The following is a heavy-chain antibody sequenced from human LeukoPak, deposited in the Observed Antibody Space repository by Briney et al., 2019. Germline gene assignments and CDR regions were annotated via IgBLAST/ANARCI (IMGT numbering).Heavy chain of an antibody. V-gene: IGHV3-21*01. CDR2: ISSSSCYI. CDR3: ARERRFGVAGYCSSTSCYTLDY. D-gene: IGHD2-2*02. J-gene: IGHJ4*02. Sequence: GGSLRLSCAASGFTFSYYSMNWVRQAPGKGLEWVSSISSSSCYIYYADSVKGRFTISRDNAKNSLYLQMNSLRAEDTAVYYCARERRFGVAGYCSSTSCYTLDYWGQGTLVTVSS. CDR1: GFTFSYYS.